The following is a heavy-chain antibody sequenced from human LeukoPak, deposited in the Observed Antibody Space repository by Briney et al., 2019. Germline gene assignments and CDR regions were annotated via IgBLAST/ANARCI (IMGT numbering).Heavy chain of an antibody. CDR2: INTDGSSI. V-gene: IGHV3-74*01. D-gene: IGHD3-10*01. CDR3: TRDLSMWYRGVMSY. Sequence: GGSLRLSCGVSGFIFSDYWMHWVRQVPGKGLLWVARINTDGSSISYADSVKGRFTISRDNAKNTLYLQMNSLGAEDTAVYYCTRDLSMWYRGVMSYWGQGTLVTVSS. CDR1: GFIFSDYW. J-gene: IGHJ4*02.